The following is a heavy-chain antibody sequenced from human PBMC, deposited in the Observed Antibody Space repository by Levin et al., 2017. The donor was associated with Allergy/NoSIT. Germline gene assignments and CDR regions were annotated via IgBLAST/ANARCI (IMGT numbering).Heavy chain of an antibody. Sequence: GESLKISCAVSGLSFNTYGMNWVRQARGKGLEWVALITSDGYTTFYADSVRGRFTISRDNSKSTVYLQMNNLSSDDTAVYYCAARVFDHWGQGTLVTVSS. V-gene: IGHV3-30*03. J-gene: IGHJ4*02. CDR2: ITSDGYTT. CDR1: GLSFNTYG. CDR3: AARVFDH.